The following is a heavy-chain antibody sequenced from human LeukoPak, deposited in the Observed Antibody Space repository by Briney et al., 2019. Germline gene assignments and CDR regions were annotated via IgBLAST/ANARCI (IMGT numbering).Heavy chain of an antibody. Sequence: ASVKVSCKASGYTFTSYGISWVRQAPGRGLEWMGWISAYNGNTNYAQKLQGRVTMTADTSTSTAYMELRSLRSDDTAVYYCARGADYDILTGYYPRNYYMDVWGKGTTVTVSS. D-gene: IGHD3-9*01. CDR3: ARGADYDILTGYYPRNYYMDV. CDR1: GYTFTSYG. J-gene: IGHJ6*03. CDR2: ISAYNGNT. V-gene: IGHV1-18*01.